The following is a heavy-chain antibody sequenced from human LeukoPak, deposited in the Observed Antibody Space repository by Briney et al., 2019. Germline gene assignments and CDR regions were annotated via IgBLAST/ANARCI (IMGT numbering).Heavy chain of an antibody. CDR1: GFTFSSYS. CDR3: ARDRDGYTPAGVGY. CDR2: IRYDGSNK. J-gene: IGHJ4*02. D-gene: IGHD5-24*01. Sequence: PGGSLRLSCAASGFTFSSYSMNWVRQAPGKGLEWVAFIRYDGSNKYYADSVKGRFTISRDNSKNTLYLQMNSLRAEDTAVYYCARDRDGYTPAGVGYWGQGTLVTVSS. V-gene: IGHV3-30*02.